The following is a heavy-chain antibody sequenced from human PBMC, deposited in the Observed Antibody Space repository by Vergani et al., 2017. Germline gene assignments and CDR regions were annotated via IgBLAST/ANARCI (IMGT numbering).Heavy chain of an antibody. CDR3: ARHRGSGVFFPSSYFYGMDV. CDR2: IHHSGGT. J-gene: IGHJ6*04. CDR1: DSSIMTNPY. V-gene: IGHV4-38-2*01. Sequence: QVQLQESGPGLVKPSETLTLTCDVSDSSIMTNPYWGWFRQSPGQGLEWIGCIHHSGGTHYNSSLKSLVSISIVSSSKFSLSLTSVTAAYTAIYYCARHRGSGVFFPSSYFYGMDVWGKGATVTVSP. D-gene: IGHD3-10*01.